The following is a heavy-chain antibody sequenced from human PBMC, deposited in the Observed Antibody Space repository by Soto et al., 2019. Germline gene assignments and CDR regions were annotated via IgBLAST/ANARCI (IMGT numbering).Heavy chain of an antibody. V-gene: IGHV1-3*01. CDR1: GYTFTNYA. J-gene: IGHJ4*02. CDR2: INAGNGNT. Sequence: ASVKVSCKASGYTFTNYAMHWVRQAPGQRLEWMGWINAGNGNTKYSQKFQGRVTITRDTSASTAYMELSSLRSEDTAVYYCARVSGYFLPDYWGQGTLVTVSS. CDR3: ARVSGYFLPDY. D-gene: IGHD5-12*01.